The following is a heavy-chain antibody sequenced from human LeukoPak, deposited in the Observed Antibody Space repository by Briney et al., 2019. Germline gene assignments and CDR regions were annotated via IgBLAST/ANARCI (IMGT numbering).Heavy chain of an antibody. Sequence: GGSLRFSCAAYGFTFNYYAMSWVRQAPGKGLEWVSGISDNEGKTYYTDSVKGRFTISRDNTKNTVYLQMNNLRADDTAVYFCARHDSFIPYWGQGTLVTVSS. D-gene: IGHD5-18*01. CDR1: GFTFNYYA. CDR2: ISDNEGKT. J-gene: IGHJ4*02. CDR3: ARHDSFIPY. V-gene: IGHV3-23*01.